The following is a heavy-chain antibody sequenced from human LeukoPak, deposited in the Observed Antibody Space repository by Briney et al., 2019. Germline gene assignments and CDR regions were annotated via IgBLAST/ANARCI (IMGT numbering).Heavy chain of an antibody. Sequence: PSETLSLTCAVSGYSISSGYYWGWIRQPPGNGLEWIGSIYRSGSTYYNPSLKSRVTISVDTSRNQFSLKLTSVTAADTALYYCARAIFGVANAFDMWGQGPMVTVSS. CDR1: GYSISSGYY. D-gene: IGHD3-3*01. J-gene: IGHJ3*02. V-gene: IGHV4-38-2*01. CDR3: ARAIFGVANAFDM. CDR2: IYRSGST.